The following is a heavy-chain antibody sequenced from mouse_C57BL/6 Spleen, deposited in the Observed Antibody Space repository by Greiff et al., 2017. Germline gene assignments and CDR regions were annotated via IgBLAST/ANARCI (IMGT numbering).Heavy chain of an antibody. D-gene: IGHD2-2*01. CDR2: IDPSDSET. J-gene: IGHJ2*01. CDR3: ARGIMVTTTGVDY. V-gene: IGHV1-52*01. CDR1: GYTFTSYW. Sequence: VQLQQPGAELVRPGSSVKLSCKASGYTFTSYWMHWVKQRPIQGLEWIGNIDPSDSETHYNQKFKDKATLTVDKSSSTAYMQLSSLTSEDSAVYYCARGIMVTTTGVDYWGQGTTLTVSS.